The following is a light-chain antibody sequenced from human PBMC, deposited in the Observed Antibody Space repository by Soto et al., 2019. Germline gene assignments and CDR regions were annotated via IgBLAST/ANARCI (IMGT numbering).Light chain of an antibody. J-gene: IGKJ2*01. Sequence: EIVLTQSPDILSLSPGERATLSCRASQSVRSSYLAWYQQRPGQAPRLLIYGASSRATSIPDGFSGDGSGTDFTLTISRLEPEDFAVYYCQQYGSSPGYTFGQGTKLEIK. V-gene: IGKV3-20*01. CDR2: GAS. CDR3: QQYGSSPGYT. CDR1: QSVRSSY.